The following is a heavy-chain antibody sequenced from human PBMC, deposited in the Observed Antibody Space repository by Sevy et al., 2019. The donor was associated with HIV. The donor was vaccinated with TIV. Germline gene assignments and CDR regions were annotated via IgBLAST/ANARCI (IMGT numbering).Heavy chain of an antibody. D-gene: IGHD3-9*01. CDR2: ISGSGGST. V-gene: IGHV3-23*01. J-gene: IGHJ4*02. Sequence: GGSLRLSCAASGFTFSSYAMSWVRQAPGKGLEWVSAISGSGGSTYYAYSVKGRFTISRDNSKNTLYLQMNSLRAEDTAVYYCAKAGKSDILTGYPLYYFDYWGQGTLVTVSS. CDR1: GFTFSSYA. CDR3: AKAGKSDILTGYPLYYFDY.